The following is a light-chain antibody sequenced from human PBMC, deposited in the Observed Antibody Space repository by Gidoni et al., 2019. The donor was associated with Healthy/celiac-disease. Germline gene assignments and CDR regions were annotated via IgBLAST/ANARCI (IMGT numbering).Light chain of an antibody. CDR1: QSVSSY. Sequence: EIVLTQSPATLSLSPGERATLSCRASQSVSSYLAWYQQKPGQAPRLLIDDASNRATGIPARFSGSGSGTDFTLTISSLEPEDFAVYYCQQSLTCGGGTKVEIK. CDR2: DAS. V-gene: IGKV3-11*01. J-gene: IGKJ4*01. CDR3: QQSLT.